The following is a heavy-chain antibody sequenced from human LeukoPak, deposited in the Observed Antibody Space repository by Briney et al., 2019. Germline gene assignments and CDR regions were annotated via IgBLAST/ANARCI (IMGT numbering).Heavy chain of an antibody. CDR3: ARDMGYSGSWPGYFDY. V-gene: IGHV3-48*04. J-gene: IGHJ4*02. CDR2: IDTSSSTI. CDR1: GLTFSSYS. D-gene: IGHD1-26*01. Sequence: PGGSLRLSCVASGLTFSSYSMSWVRQAPGKGLEWVSYIDTSSSTIYYADSVKGRFTISRDNAKNSLYLQMKSLRAEDTTVYYCARDMGYSGSWPGYFDYWGQGVLVTVSS.